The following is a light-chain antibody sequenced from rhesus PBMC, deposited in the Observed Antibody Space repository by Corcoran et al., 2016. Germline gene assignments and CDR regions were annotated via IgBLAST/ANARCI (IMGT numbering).Light chain of an antibody. Sequence: EIVMTQSPATLSLSPGETATLSCRASQSVGSYLAWYQQTPGQAPKFLVHNAYVRATGIPDRFSGGGSRTDFTLTICRLEPEDVGVYHCQQYNDLPLTFGGGTKVEIK. J-gene: IGKJ4*01. CDR3: QQYNDLPLT. V-gene: IGKV3-40*01. CDR1: QSVGSY. CDR2: NAY.